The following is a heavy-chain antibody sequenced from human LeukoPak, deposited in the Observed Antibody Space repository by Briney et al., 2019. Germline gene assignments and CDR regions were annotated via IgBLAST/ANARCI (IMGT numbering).Heavy chain of an antibody. D-gene: IGHD5-12*01. J-gene: IGHJ4*02. V-gene: IGHV5-51*01. CDR3: ARRLGYEGVDY. CDR2: IYPGDSDT. Sequence: GESLKISFKGSGYSFTSYWIGWVRRMPGKGLEWRGIIYPGDSDTRYSPSFQGQVTISADKSISTAYLQWSSLKASDTAMYYCARRLGYEGVDYWGQGTLVTVSS. CDR1: GYSFTSYW.